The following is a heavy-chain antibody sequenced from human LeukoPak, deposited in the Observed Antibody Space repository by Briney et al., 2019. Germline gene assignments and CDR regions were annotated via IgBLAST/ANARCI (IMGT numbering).Heavy chain of an antibody. D-gene: IGHD1-26*01. CDR3: VKEGGHKIPFDY. J-gene: IGHJ4*02. Sequence: PGGSLRLSCAASGFRLSDYGMSWVRQAPGQGLEWVSVISASGDNTNYADSVRGRFTISRDDSKSTLYLQMNSLRAEDTATYYCVKEGGHKIPFDYWGQGTLVTVSS. CDR2: ISASGDNT. V-gene: IGHV3-23*01. CDR1: GFRLSDYG.